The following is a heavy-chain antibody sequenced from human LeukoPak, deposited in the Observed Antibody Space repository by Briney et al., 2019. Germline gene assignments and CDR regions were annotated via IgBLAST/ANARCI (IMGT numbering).Heavy chain of an antibody. CDR2: ISYDGSNK. D-gene: IGHD3-22*01. CDR1: GFTFSSYG. J-gene: IGHJ4*02. CDR3: AKYSQPYYYDSSGCDFDY. V-gene: IGHV3-30*18. Sequence: GGSLRLSCAASGFTFSSYGMHWVRQAPGKGLEWVAVISYDGSNKYYADSVKGRFTISRDNSKNTVFLQMNSLRAEDTAVYYCAKYSQPYYYDSSGCDFDYWGQGTLVTVSS.